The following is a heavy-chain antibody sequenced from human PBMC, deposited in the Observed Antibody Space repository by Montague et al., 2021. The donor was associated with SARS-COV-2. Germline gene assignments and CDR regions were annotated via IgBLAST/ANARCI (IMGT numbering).Heavy chain of an antibody. CDR3: ARDRPWIQLWSYYYYGMDV. CDR2: ISSSGSTI. V-gene: IGHV3-48*03. J-gene: IGHJ6*02. CDR1: GFTFSSYE. Sequence: SLRLSCAASGFTFSSYEMNWVRQAPGKGLEWVSYISSSGSTIYYADSVKGRFTISRDNAKNSLYLQMNSLRAEDTAVYYCARDRPWIQLWSYYYYGMDVWGQGTTVTVSS. D-gene: IGHD5-18*01.